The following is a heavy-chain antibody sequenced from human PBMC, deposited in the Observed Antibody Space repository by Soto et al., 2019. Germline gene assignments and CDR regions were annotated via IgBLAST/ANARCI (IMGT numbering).Heavy chain of an antibody. V-gene: IGHV3-7*03. D-gene: IGHD6-19*01. CDR1: GFTFRNYW. Sequence: HPGGSLRLSCAASGFTFRNYWMSWVRQVPGKGLAWVSNIKEDGSEKYYVDSVKGRFTISRDNAKNSVQLQMNSLRDEDTAVYYCVRFSILVSGRGRGAFFDSWGQGTPVTVSS. CDR3: VRFSILVSGRGRGAFFDS. J-gene: IGHJ4*02. CDR2: IKEDGSEK.